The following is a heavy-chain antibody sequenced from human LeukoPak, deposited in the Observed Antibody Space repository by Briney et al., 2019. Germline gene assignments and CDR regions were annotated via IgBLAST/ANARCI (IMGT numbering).Heavy chain of an antibody. CDR3: AGAEGYRGY. D-gene: IGHD5-12*01. V-gene: IGHV3-66*01. Sequence: GGSLRLSCAVSGFTVSTNHIPWLRQAPGKGLECVSVIYGGGSTHFADSVKGRFTISRDSSKNTVYLQMNSLRAEDTAVYYCAGAEGYRGYGSQGTLVTVSS. CDR1: GFTVSTNH. J-gene: IGHJ4*02. CDR2: IYGGGST.